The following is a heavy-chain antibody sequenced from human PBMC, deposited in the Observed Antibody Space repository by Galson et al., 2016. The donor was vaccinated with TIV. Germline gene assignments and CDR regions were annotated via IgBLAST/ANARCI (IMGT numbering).Heavy chain of an antibody. CDR2: VRPNSGDT. CDR1: GDTFTSYD. CDR3: ARRKQTNYSERGGYYGC. Sequence: SVKVSCKASGDTFTSYDINWVRQAPGQGLEWMGWVRPNSGDTGYEQKFQGRVTMTRDTSISTAYLELSSLRSEDTAIYYCARRKQTNYSERGGYYGCWGQGTLVPVSS. D-gene: IGHD3-22*01. J-gene: IGHJ4*02. V-gene: IGHV1-8*01.